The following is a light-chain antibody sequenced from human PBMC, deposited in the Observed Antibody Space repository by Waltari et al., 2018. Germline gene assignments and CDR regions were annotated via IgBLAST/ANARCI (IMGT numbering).Light chain of an antibody. V-gene: IGKV3-20*01. Sequence: EIVLTQSPGTLSLSPGERATLSCRASQSVRGTLAWYQQKPGQPPRLLIYAASIRATGIPDRFSGSGSGTDFTLTISRLEPEDFAMYYCQHYVRLPVTFGQGTKVEIK. CDR2: AAS. CDR1: QSVRGT. J-gene: IGKJ1*01. CDR3: QHYVRLPVT.